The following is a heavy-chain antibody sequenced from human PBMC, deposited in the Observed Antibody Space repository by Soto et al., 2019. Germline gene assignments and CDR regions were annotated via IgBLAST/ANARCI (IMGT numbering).Heavy chain of an antibody. D-gene: IGHD3-22*01. CDR3: ARGAATKIVVVMYDAFEI. CDR2: IIPVFGSA. Sequence: QVQLVQSGAEVKKPGSSVKVSCEASGATLNTFINYGITWVRQAPGQGLEWMGGIIPVFGSAHYAQKFQGRVTLSADESTRTAYMELSSLRSDDTAVYYCARGAATKIVVVMYDAFEIWGQGTMVTVSS. V-gene: IGHV1-69*12. CDR1: GATLNTFINYG. J-gene: IGHJ3*02.